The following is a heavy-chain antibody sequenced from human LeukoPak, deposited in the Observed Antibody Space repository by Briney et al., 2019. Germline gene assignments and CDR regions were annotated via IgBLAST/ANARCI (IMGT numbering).Heavy chain of an antibody. Sequence: SETLSLTCAVYGGSFSGYYWSWIRQPPGKGLEWIGEINHSGSTNYNPSLKSRVTISVDTSKNQFSLKLSSVTAADTAVYYCARRYSSGPFDYWGQGTLVTVSS. CDR2: INHSGST. CDR3: ARRYSSGPFDY. J-gene: IGHJ4*02. D-gene: IGHD6-19*01. CDR1: GGSFSGYY. V-gene: IGHV4-34*01.